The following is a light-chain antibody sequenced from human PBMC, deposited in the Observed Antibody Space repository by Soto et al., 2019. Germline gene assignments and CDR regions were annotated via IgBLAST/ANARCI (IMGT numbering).Light chain of an antibody. Sequence: QPVLTQSPSASASLGASVPPPPPPPPPPPSYAIAWHQQQPEKGPRYLMKLNSDGSHSKGDGIPDRFSGSSSGAERYLTISSLQSEDEADYYCQTWGTGTVVFGGGTKLTVL. CDR1: PPPPSYA. V-gene: IGLV4-69*01. CDR2: LNSDGSH. J-gene: IGLJ2*01. CDR3: QTWGTGTVV.